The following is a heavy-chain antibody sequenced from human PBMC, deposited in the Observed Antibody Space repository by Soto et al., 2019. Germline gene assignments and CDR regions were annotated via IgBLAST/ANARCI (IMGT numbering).Heavy chain of an antibody. CDR2: ISYDGSTT. D-gene: IGHD4-4*01. CDR3: ARDVPSTVTTSDWFNP. J-gene: IGHJ5*02. Sequence: GVTLRFSCAASGITFSSHAMHWVRQVPSKGLEWVAIISYDGSTTYHADSVKGRFAISRDNSKNTLYLQMNSLRTHATAVYFCARDVPSTVTTSDWFNPCGEGTLGTVSS. V-gene: IGHV3-30*09. CDR1: GITFSSHA.